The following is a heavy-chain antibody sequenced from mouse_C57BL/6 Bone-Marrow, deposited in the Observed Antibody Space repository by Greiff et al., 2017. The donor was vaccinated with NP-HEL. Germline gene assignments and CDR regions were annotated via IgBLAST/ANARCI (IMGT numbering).Heavy chain of an antibody. D-gene: IGHD1-1*01. CDR1: GYSITSGYY. J-gene: IGHJ3*01. CDR2: ISYDGSN. CDR3: ARDTLIYYYGSSYLFAY. Sequence: EVQVVESGPGLVKPSQSLSLTCSVTGYSITSGYYWNWIRQFPGNKLEWMGYISYDGSNNYNPTLKNRISITRDTSKNQFFLKLNSVTTEDTATYYCARDTLIYYYGSSYLFAYWGQGTLVTVSA. V-gene: IGHV3-6*01.